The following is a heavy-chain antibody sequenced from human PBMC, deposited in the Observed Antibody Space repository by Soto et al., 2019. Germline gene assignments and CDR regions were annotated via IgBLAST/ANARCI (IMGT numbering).Heavy chain of an antibody. V-gene: IGHV3-64D*06. J-gene: IGHJ4*01. D-gene: IGHD3-10*01. CDR2: INSNGRNK. CDR3: VKDSGPHPYGSGSYPPY. CDR1: GFTFSNSA. Sequence: PGGSLRLSCSASGFTFSNSAMHWVRQAPGRGLEYLAFINSNGRNKFYGDSVEGRFTVSRDNSKNTLYLQMSSLRTDDTARYYCVKDSGPHPYGSGSYPPYWGPGTLVTVSS.